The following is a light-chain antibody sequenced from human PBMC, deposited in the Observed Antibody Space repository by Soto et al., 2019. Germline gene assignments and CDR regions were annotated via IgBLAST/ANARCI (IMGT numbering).Light chain of an antibody. CDR3: CSYAGSYTLV. V-gene: IGLV2-11*01. J-gene: IGLJ3*02. CDR1: SSDVGGYNF. CDR2: DVT. Sequence: QSALTQPRSVSGSPGQSVTISCTGTSSDVGGYNFVSWYQQHPGKVPKLMIYDVTKRPSGVPDRFSGFKSGNTASLTISGLQADDEADYYCCSYAGSYTLVFGGGTKLT.